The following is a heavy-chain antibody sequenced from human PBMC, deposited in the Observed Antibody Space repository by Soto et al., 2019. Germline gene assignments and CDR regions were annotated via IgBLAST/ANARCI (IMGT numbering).Heavy chain of an antibody. CDR2: ILNNGSNK. CDR3: AKGHSNSYYYFDF. Sequence: LSLSCAASGFTFSNYGMHWARQAPGKGLEWVAGILNNGSNKYYADSMKGRFTISRDYSKNTLYLQMNSLRVEYTALYYCAKGHSNSYYYFDFWGQGTLVTVSS. D-gene: IGHD5-12*01. V-gene: IGHV3-33*06. J-gene: IGHJ4*02. CDR1: GFTFSNYG.